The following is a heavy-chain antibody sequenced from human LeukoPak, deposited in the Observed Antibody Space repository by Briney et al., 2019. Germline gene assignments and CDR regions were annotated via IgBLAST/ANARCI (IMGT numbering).Heavy chain of an antibody. CDR2: MNPNSGNT. CDR1: GYTFTSYD. CDR3: ARGLKAAAGPPFFVY. D-gene: IGHD6-13*01. J-gene: IGHJ4*02. Sequence: GASVKVSCKASGYTFTSYDINWVRQATGQGLEWMGWMNPNSGNTGYAQKFPGRVTMTRNTSISTAYMELSSLRSEDTAVYYCARGLKAAAGPPFFVYWGQGTLVTVSS. V-gene: IGHV1-8*01.